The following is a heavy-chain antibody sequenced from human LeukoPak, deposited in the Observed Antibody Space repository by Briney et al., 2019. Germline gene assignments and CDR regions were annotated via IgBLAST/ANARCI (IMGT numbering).Heavy chain of an antibody. Sequence: RSLRLSCAASGFTFSSYAMHWVRQAPGKGLEWVAVISYDGSNKYYADSVKGRFTISRDNSKNTLYLQMNSLRAEDTAVYYCARAIVVVVAADYWGQGTLVTVSS. J-gene: IGHJ4*02. CDR2: ISYDGSNK. CDR1: GFTFSSYA. V-gene: IGHV3-30-3*01. D-gene: IGHD2-15*01. CDR3: ARAIVVVVAADY.